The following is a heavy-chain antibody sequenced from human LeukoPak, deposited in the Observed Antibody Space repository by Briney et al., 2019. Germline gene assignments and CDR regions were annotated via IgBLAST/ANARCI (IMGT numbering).Heavy chain of an antibody. Sequence: SETLSLTCTVSGGSISSGDYYWSWIRQPPGKGLEWIGYIYYSGSTYYNPSLKSRVTISVDTSKNQFSLKLSSVTAADTAVYYCARDAATGIAAAGTAVGWFDPWGQGTLVTVSS. CDR1: GGSISSGDYY. V-gene: IGHV4-30-4*01. D-gene: IGHD6-13*01. CDR3: ARDAATGIAAAGTAVGWFDP. CDR2: IYYSGST. J-gene: IGHJ5*02.